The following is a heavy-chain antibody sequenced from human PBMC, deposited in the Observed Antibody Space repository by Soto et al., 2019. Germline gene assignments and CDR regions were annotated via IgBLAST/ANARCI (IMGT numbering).Heavy chain of an antibody. CDR2: IYYSGST. D-gene: IGHD6-19*01. J-gene: IGHJ4*02. CDR3: ARVVAVTGTFDY. CDR1: GGSISRYY. Sequence: SETLSLTCNVSGGSISRYYWSWIRQSPGKGLEWIGYIYYSGSTNYNPSLKSRVTISVDRSKNQFSLKLTPVTAADTAVYFCARVVAVTGTFDYWGQGTLVTVSS. V-gene: IGHV4-59*01.